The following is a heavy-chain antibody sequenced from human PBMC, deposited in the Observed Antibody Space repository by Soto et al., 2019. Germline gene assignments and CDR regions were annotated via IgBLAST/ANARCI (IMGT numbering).Heavy chain of an antibody. V-gene: IGHV4-31*03. CDR2: IYYSGGT. CDR1: GGSISSGTYY. Sequence: QVQLQESGRGLVKPSQTLSLTCTVSGGSISSGTYYWSWIRQHPGKGREWIGYIYYSGGTYYNPSLKSRVTTSVDTYMNQFSLKLSSVTAADTAVYYCARDQGYGGNRGYLDYWGQGTRVTVSS. D-gene: IGHD2-15*01. J-gene: IGHJ4*02. CDR3: ARDQGYGGNRGYLDY.